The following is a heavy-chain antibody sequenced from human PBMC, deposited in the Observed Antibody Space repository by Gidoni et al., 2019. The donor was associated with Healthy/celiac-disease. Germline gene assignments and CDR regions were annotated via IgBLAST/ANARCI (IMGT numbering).Heavy chain of an antibody. CDR2: IYSGGST. J-gene: IGHJ4*02. Sequence: EALLMESGGGLVQTGGSLRLYCAASGFTVSSNYLSWVRQAPGKGLEWVSVIYSGGSTYYADSVKGRFTISRDNSKNTLYLQMNSLSAEDTAVYYCARAPGRGSGWYYYFDYWGQGTLVTVSS. CDR1: GFTVSSNY. CDR3: ARAPGRGSGWYYYFDY. D-gene: IGHD6-19*01. V-gene: IGHV3-66*02.